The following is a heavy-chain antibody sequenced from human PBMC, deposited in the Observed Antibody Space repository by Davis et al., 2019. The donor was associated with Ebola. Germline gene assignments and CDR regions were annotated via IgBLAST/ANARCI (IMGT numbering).Heavy chain of an antibody. Sequence: ASVKVSCKASGYTFTSYYMHWVRQAPGQGLEWMGIINPSGGSTSYAQKFQGRVTMTRDTSTSTVYMELSSLRSEDTAVYYCARAGGLITMVQGVIPWYFDYWGQGTLVTVSS. J-gene: IGHJ4*02. CDR2: INPSGGST. CDR3: ARAGGLITMVQGVIPWYFDY. D-gene: IGHD3-10*01. CDR1: GYTFTSYY. V-gene: IGHV1-46*01.